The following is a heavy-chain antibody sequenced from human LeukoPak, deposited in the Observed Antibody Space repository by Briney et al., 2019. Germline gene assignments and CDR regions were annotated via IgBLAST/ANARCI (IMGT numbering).Heavy chain of an antibody. D-gene: IGHD4-23*01. CDR1: GFTFSNPA. CDR2: IGVTGGNT. V-gene: IGHV1-58*02. J-gene: IGHJ3*01. Sequence: SVKVSCKASGFTFSNPAIQWVRQARGQHLEWIGWIGVTGGNTNYAQTLQGRITITRDMSTSTAYMELTSLRPDDTAVYYCAAEIYGGNTDCCAFDFWGPGTPVTVSS. CDR3: AAEIYGGNTDCCAFDF.